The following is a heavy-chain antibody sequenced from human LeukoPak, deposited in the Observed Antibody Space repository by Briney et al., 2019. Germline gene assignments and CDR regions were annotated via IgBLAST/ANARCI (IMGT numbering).Heavy chain of an antibody. CDR3: ARRSRYCSSTSCGPAFFDY. J-gene: IGHJ4*02. CDR2: IYTSGST. D-gene: IGHD2-2*01. CDR1: GGSISSYY. Sequence: SETLSLTRTVSGGSISSYYWSWIRQPAGKGLEWIGRIYTSGSTNYNPSLKSRVTISVDRSKNQFSLKLSSVTAADTAVYYCARRSRYCSSTSCGPAFFDYWGQGTLVTVSS. V-gene: IGHV4-4*07.